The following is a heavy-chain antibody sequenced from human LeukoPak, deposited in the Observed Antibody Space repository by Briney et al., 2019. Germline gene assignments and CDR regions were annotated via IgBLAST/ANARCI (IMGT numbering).Heavy chain of an antibody. CDR2: IYYSGST. CDR3: ARAQVYYYDSSGYYDRSYYFDY. V-gene: IGHV4-31*03. J-gene: IGHJ4*02. CDR1: GGSISSGGYY. D-gene: IGHD3-22*01. Sequence: SETLSLTCTVSGGSISSGGYYWSWIRQHPGKGLEWIGYIYYSGSTHYNPSLKSRVTISVDTSKNQFSLKLSSVTAADTAVYYCARAQVYYYDSSGYYDRSYYFDYWGQGTLVTVSS.